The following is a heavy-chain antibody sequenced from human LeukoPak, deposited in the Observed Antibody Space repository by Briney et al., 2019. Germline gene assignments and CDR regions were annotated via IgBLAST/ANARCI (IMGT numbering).Heavy chain of an antibody. CDR1: GGSFSGYY. CDR2: INHSGST. D-gene: IGHD1-26*01. J-gene: IGHJ4*02. Sequence: SETLSLTCAVYGGSFSGYYWSWIRQPPGKGLEWIGEINHSGSTNYNPSLKSRVTMSVDTSKNQFSLKLSSVTAADTAVYYCARGQRTTWEPGIDYFDYWGQGTLVTVSS. V-gene: IGHV4-34*01. CDR3: ARGQRTTWEPGIDYFDY.